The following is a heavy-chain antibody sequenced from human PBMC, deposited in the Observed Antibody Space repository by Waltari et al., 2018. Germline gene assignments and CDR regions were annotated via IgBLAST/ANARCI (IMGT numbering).Heavy chain of an antibody. CDR1: GDSISSFY. CDR3: ARTNFLGGMDV. J-gene: IGHJ6*02. CDR2: IFYSGST. Sequence: QVQLQETGPGLVKPSETLSLTCTVSGDSISSFYWSWIRQPPGKGLAGIASIFYSGSTSYNTSLKSRVTISVDTSKNQFSLNLRSLTAADTAVYYCARTNFLGGMDVWGQGTTVTVSS. V-gene: IGHV4-59*01.